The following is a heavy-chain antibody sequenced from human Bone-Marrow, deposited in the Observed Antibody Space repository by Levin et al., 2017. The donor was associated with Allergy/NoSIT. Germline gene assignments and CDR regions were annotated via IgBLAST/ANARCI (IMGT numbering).Heavy chain of an antibody. V-gene: IGHV2-5*02. CDR1: GFSLNTHGVG. CDR3: SHRRRDGSGKCAY. Sequence: SGPTLVKPTQTVTLTCTFSGFSLNTHGVGVGWIRQPPGKALEWLALIYWDDDKRYSPSMQSRPTITKDTSKNQVLLTMTNMDHVETATEYCSHRRRDGSGKCAYWGQGTLVTVSS. D-gene: IGHD3-10*01. CDR2: IYWDDDK. J-gene: IGHJ4*02.